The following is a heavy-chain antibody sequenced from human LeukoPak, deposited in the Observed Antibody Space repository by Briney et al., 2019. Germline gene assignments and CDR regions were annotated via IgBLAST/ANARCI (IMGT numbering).Heavy chain of an antibody. D-gene: IGHD3-22*01. CDR1: GYSFTSYW. J-gene: IGHJ4*02. CDR2: IYPGDSDT. V-gene: IGHV5-51*01. CDR3: ARREDYYDSSGYPYYFDY. Sequence: KTGESLKISCKGSGYSFTSYWIGWVRQMPGKGLEWMGIIYPGDSDTRYSPSFQGQVTISADKSISTAYLQWSSLKASDTAMYYCARREDYYDSSGYPYYFDYWGQGTLVTVSS.